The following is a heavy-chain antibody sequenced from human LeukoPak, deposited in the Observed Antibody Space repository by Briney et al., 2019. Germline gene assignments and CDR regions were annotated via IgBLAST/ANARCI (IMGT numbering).Heavy chain of an antibody. D-gene: IGHD3-10*01. Sequence: GGSLRLSCAASGFAFDDYAMHWVRQTPGQGLMWVARIKSDGDTIYADSVQSRFTISRDNAKNTVYLQMNSLRVDDTAIYFCTRAITYFYGSVTYDWFESWGQGSRVTVSS. CDR1: GFAFDDYA. J-gene: IGHJ5*01. CDR3: TRAITYFYGSVTYDWFES. CDR2: IKSDGDT. V-gene: IGHV3-74*01.